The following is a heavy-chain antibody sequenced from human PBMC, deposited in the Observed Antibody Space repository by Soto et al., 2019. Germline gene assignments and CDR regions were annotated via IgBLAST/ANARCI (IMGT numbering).Heavy chain of an antibody. D-gene: IGHD3-3*01. V-gene: IGHV1-18*01. CDR2: ISPNSEKT. CDR3: TKDAKFDDLYAAYFVNDL. J-gene: IGHJ5*02. CDR1: GYTFSNFG. Sequence: ASVKVSCKASGYTFSNFGISWVRQAPGEGLEWMGWISPNSEKTKIAQRFQGRVTMTTDISTSTSYLELRGLTSDDTAVYYCTKDAKFDDLYAAYFVNDLRGQGTPVTVSS.